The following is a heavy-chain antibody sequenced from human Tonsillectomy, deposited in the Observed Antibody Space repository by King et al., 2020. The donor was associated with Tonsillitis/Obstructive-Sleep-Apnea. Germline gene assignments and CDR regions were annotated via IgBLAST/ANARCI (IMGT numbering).Heavy chain of an antibody. CDR2: ISHSGST. CDR3: ARLLYSSSWSHGYYYMDV. D-gene: IGHD6-13*01. V-gene: IGHV4-39*01. J-gene: IGHJ6*03. Sequence: QLQESGPGLVKPSETLSVSCTVSGGAISSSSYYWGWIRQPPGKGLEWIGRISHSGSTSYNPSLMSRVTISVDTSKNQFSLKASSVTASDTAVYYCARLLYSSSWSHGYYYMDVWGKGTTVTVSS. CDR1: GGAISSSSYY.